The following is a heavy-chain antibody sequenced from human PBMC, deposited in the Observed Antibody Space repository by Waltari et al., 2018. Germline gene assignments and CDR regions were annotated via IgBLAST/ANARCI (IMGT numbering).Heavy chain of an antibody. CDR2: IYPCDPET. V-gene: IGHV5-51*01. J-gene: IGHJ4*02. Sequence: EVQLVQSGAEVKKPGESLKISCKGSGYSFTSYWIGWVRQMPGKGLEWMGIIYPCDPETRHTPPFQGPVTISADKSISTSYLQWSSLKAPDTAMYYCARQSELVRGEFDYWGQGTLVTVSS. CDR1: GYSFTSYW. D-gene: IGHD6-13*01. CDR3: ARQSELVRGEFDY.